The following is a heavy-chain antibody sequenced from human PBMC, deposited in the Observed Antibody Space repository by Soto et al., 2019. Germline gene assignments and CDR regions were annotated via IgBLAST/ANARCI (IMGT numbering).Heavy chain of an antibody. D-gene: IGHD3-3*01. CDR1: GGSISSYY. CDR2: IYYSGST. V-gene: IGHV4-59*01. J-gene: IGHJ5*02. Sequence: SETLSLTCTVSGGSISSYYWSWIRQPPGKGLEWIGYIYYSGSTNYNPSLKSRVTISVDTSKNQFSLKLSSVTAADTAVYYCAREYFDSGFDPWGQGTLVTVS. CDR3: AREYFDSGFDP.